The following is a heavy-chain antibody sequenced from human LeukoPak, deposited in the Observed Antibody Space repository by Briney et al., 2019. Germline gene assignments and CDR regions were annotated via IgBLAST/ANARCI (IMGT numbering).Heavy chain of an antibody. CDR2: IYHSGST. CDR3: ARGRGSSSESAFDI. V-gene: IGHV4-30-2*01. CDR1: GGSISSGGYY. J-gene: IGHJ3*02. D-gene: IGHD6-6*01. Sequence: PSETLSLTCTVSGGSISSGGYYWSWIRQPPGKGLEWIGYIYHSGSTYYNPSLKSRVTISVDRSKNQFSLKLSSVTAADTAVYYCARGRGSSSESAFDIWGQGTMVTVSS.